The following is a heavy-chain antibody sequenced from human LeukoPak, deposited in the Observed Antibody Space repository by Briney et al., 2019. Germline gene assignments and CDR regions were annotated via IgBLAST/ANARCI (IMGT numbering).Heavy chain of an antibody. D-gene: IGHD5-18*01. V-gene: IGHV3-9*01. J-gene: IGHJ6*02. Sequence: HTGRSLRLSCAVSGFTFDDFAMHWVRQAPGKGLEWVSGISWNSGNVGYADSVKGRFTISRDNAKNSLSLQMNSLRAEDTALYYCARDSGDTVLITGFFYGIDVWGQGTTVTVSS. CDR2: ISWNSGNV. CDR1: GFTFDDFA. CDR3: ARDSGDTVLITGFFYGIDV.